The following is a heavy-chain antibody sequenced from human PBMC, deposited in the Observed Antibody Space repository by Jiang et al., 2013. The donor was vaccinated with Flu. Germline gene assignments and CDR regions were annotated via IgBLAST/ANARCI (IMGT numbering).Heavy chain of an antibody. J-gene: IGHJ4*02. D-gene: IGHD5-24*01. Sequence: GAEVKKPGASVKVSCKASRYTFTSYGMHWVRQAPGQRLEWMGWITGNGDTKYSQKFQDRVTITRDTSASTAYMELSSLRSEDTAVYYCAKEDGYNSVPLQYWGQGTLVTVSS. CDR1: RYTFTSYG. CDR2: ITGNGDT. V-gene: IGHV1-3*01. CDR3: AKEDGYNSVPLQY.